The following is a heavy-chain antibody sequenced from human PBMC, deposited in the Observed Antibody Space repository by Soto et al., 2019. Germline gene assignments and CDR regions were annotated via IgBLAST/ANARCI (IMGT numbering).Heavy chain of an antibody. J-gene: IGHJ6*03. CDR2: ISSASSTT. D-gene: IGHD3-3*01. Sequence: EEQLVESGGALVQPGGSLRLSCAASGFTFNRFGMNWVRQAPGKGLEWISYISSASSTTQYAESVKGRFTISRDNARDSLYLKRTSLRVEDTAVYYCARRPLWSGLSDYYYMDVWGKGTTVTISS. CDR3: ARRPLWSGLSDYYYMDV. V-gene: IGHV3-48*01. CDR1: GFTFNRFG.